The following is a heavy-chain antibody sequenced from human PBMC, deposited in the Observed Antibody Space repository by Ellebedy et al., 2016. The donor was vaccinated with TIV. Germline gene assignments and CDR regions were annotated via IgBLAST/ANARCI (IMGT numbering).Heavy chain of an antibody. V-gene: IGHV3-23*01. J-gene: IGHJ5*02. D-gene: IGHD1-26*01. CDR1: GFTFNTDA. CDR3: AKVVTVGAPGGWFDP. Sequence: GGSLRLXCAASGFTFNTDAMTWVRQAPGKGLEWVSGISYNGRSTHYADSVKGRFTIFRENSKNTLYLQMNSLRPEDTAVYYCAKVVTVGAPGGWFDPWGQGTLVTVPS. CDR2: ISYNGRST.